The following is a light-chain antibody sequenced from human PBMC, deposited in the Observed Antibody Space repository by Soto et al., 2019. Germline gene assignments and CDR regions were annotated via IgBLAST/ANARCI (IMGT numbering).Light chain of an antibody. J-gene: IGLJ1*01. V-gene: IGLV2-8*01. CDR2: EVT. CDR3: SSYAGSDNPYV. CDR1: SGDVGGYDY. Sequence: SERTQPPSASGSPGQSVTISCTGTSGDVGGYDYVSWYQQHPGKAPKLMIYEVTKRPLGVPDRFSGSKSGNTASLTVSGLQAEDEADYYCSSYAGSDNPYVFGTGTKVTV.